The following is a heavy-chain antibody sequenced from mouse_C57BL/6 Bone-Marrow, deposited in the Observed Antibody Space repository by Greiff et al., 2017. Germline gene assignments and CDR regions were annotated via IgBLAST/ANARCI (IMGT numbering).Heavy chain of an antibody. CDR2: IDPENGDT. Sequence: VQLQQSGAELVRPGASVTLSCTASGFNIKDDYMHWVKQRPEQGLEWIGWIDPENGDTEYASKFQGKATITADTSSNTAYLQLSSLTSEDTAVYYCTTGNFDYWGQGTTLTVSS. V-gene: IGHV14-4*01. CDR3: TTGNFDY. CDR1: GFNIKDDY. J-gene: IGHJ2*01.